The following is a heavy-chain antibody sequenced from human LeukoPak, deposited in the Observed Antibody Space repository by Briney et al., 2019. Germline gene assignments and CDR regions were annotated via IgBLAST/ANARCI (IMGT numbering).Heavy chain of an antibody. V-gene: IGHV3-33*01. Sequence: GGSLRLSCAASGFTFSSYAMHWVRQAPGKGLEWVAVIWCDGSNKFFADSVKGRFNVSRDNSNSTLFLEMNSLTVEDTAVYYCARAHCSSDSGHPYWYYYYYVDVWGKGTTVTVSS. J-gene: IGHJ6*03. CDR1: GFTFSSYA. CDR3: ARAHCSSDSGHPYWYYYYYVDV. D-gene: IGHD2-2*01. CDR2: IWCDGSNK.